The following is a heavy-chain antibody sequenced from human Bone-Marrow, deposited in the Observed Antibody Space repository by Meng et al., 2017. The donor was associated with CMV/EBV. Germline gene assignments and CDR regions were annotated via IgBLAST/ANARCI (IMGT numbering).Heavy chain of an antibody. V-gene: IGHV3-9*01. CDR2: ISWNSGSI. J-gene: IGHJ6*02. CDR3: ARNRMLDV. CDR1: GFTFDDYA. Sequence: GGSLRLSCAASGFTFDDYAMHWVRQAPGKGLEWVSSISWNSGSIDYAESVKGRFSISRDNAKNSLYLQMDSLRVEDTALYYCARNRMLDVWGQGTTVTVSS.